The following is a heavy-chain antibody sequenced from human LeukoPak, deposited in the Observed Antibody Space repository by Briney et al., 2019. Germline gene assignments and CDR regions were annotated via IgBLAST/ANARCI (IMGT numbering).Heavy chain of an antibody. J-gene: IGHJ4*02. D-gene: IGHD3-10*01. V-gene: IGHV1-46*01. Sequence: ASVKVSCKASGYTFTSNYIHWVRQAPGQGLEWMGMIYPRDGSTSYAQKFQGRVTVTRDTSTSTVHMELSGLRSEDTAVYYCARVWRTSPYYFDYWGQGTLVTVSS. CDR1: GYTFTSNY. CDR2: IYPRDGST. CDR3: ARVWRTSPYYFDY.